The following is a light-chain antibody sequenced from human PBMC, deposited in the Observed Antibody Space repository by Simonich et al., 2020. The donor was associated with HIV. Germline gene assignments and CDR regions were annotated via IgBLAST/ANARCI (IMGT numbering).Light chain of an antibody. Sequence: EIVLTQSPGTLSLSPGERATLSCRASQSVGSSYLAWYQQKPGQAPRLRIYGASRRATGIPDRVSGSGSGTDFTLTISRLEPEDFAVYYCQQYGSSPYTFGQGTKLEIK. J-gene: IGKJ2*01. CDR2: GAS. CDR3: QQYGSSPYT. CDR1: QSVGSSY. V-gene: IGKV3-20*01.